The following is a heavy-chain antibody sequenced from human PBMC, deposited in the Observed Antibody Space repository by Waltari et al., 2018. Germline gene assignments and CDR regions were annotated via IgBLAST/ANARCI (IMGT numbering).Heavy chain of an antibody. Sequence: QVQLVQSGAEVKKPGASVKVSCKASGYTFTSYYMHWVRQAPGQGLEWMGIINPSGGSTSYAQKFQGRVTMTRDTSTSTVYMELSSLRSEDTAVYYCARDRVVRGVIPFLPDYWGQGTLVTVSS. J-gene: IGHJ4*02. CDR2: INPSGGST. V-gene: IGHV1-46*01. CDR1: GYTFTSYY. D-gene: IGHD3-10*01. CDR3: ARDRVVRGVIPFLPDY.